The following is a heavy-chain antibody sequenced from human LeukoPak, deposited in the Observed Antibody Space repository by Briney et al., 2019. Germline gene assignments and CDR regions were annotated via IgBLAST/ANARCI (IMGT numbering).Heavy chain of an antibody. Sequence: ASVKVSCKASGYSFTSNVISWVRQAPGQGLEWMGWISAYNGNTNYAQKLQGRVTMTTDTSTSTAYMELRSLRSDDTAVYYCARRAYYYDSSGNPRGAFDIWGQGTMVTVSS. D-gene: IGHD3-22*01. CDR3: ARRAYYYDSSGNPRGAFDI. CDR1: GYSFTSNV. V-gene: IGHV1-18*01. J-gene: IGHJ3*02. CDR2: ISAYNGNT.